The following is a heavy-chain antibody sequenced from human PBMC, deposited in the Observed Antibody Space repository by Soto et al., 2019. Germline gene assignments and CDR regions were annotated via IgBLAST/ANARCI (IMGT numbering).Heavy chain of an antibody. Sequence: EVQLVESGGGLVQPGGSLKLSCAASGFTFSGSAMHWVRQASGKGLEWVGRIRSKANSYATAYAASVKGRFTISRDDSKNTAYLQMNSLKTEDTAVYYCTRLGYSTNRPIGYYYGMDVWGQGTTVTVSS. CDR2: IRSKANSYAT. CDR1: GFTFSGSA. J-gene: IGHJ6*02. V-gene: IGHV3-73*02. D-gene: IGHD4-4*01. CDR3: TRLGYSTNRPIGYYYGMDV.